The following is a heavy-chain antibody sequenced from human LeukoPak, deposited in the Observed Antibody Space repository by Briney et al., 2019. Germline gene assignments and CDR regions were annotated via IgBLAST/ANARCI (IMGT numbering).Heavy chain of an antibody. J-gene: IGHJ4*02. CDR2: ISSSSSTI. CDR1: GFTFSSYS. V-gene: IGHV3-48*02. CDR3: ARDHNSGWYYGFDY. D-gene: IGHD6-19*01. Sequence: GGSLRLSCAASGFTFSSYSMNWVRRAPGKGLEWVSYISSSSSTIYYADSVKGRFTISRDNAKNSLYLQMNSLRDEDTAVYYCARDHNSGWYYGFDYWGQGTLVTVSS.